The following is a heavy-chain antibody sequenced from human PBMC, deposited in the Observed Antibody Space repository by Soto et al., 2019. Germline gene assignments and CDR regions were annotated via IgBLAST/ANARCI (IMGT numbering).Heavy chain of an antibody. J-gene: IGHJ4*02. CDR3: ARDMPYAAGSRAGCDY. V-gene: IGHV4-59*01. D-gene: IGHD1-26*01. Sequence: SETLSLTCTVSGDSITGSYWSWIRQPPGKTLEWIGYIYHSGTTTYNPSLKSRVSISVDTSKNQFSPRLTSVIAADTAVYYCARDMPYAAGSRAGCDYWGQGTLVTVSS. CDR2: IYHSGTT. CDR1: GDSITGSY.